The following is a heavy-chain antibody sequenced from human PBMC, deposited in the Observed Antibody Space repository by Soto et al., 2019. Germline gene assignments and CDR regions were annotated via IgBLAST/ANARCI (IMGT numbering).Heavy chain of an antibody. D-gene: IGHD6-19*01. Sequence: KTSETLSLTCTVSGGSISSSSYYWGWIRQPPGKGLEWIGSIYYSGSTYYNPSLKSRVTISVDTSKNQFSLRLSSVTAADTAVYYWGGRIGVAGLKSRWFGPRGQGNLVTVS. J-gene: IGHJ5*02. CDR2: IYYSGST. V-gene: IGHV4-39*01. CDR1: GGSISSSSYY. CDR3: GGRIGVAGLKSRWFGP.